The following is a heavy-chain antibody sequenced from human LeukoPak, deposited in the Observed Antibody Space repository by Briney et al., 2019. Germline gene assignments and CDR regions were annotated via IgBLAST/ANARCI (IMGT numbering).Heavy chain of an antibody. CDR2: ISGSGGST. V-gene: IGHV3-23*01. CDR3: AKGWFGGKYFDY. Sequence: LSGGSLRLSCAASGFTFSSYAMSWVRQAPGKGLEWVSAISGSGGSTYYADSVKGRFTISRDNAKNSLYLQMNSLRAEDTAMYYCAKGWFGGKYFDYWGQGTLVTVSS. D-gene: IGHD3-10*01. CDR1: GFTFSSYA. J-gene: IGHJ4*02.